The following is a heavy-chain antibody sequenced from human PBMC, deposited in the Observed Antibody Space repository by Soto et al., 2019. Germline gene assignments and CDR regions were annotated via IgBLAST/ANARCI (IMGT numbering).Heavy chain of an antibody. J-gene: IGHJ6*02. CDR2: ITPFNGNT. Sequence: QMQLVQSGAEVKKTGSSVKVSCKASGYTFTYRYLHWVRQAPGQALEWMGWITPFNGNTNYAQKFQDRVTITRDRSMSTAYMELSSLRSEDTAMYYCARGGSGTGYYYGMDVWGQGTTVTVSS. V-gene: IGHV1-45*02. CDR1: GYTFTYRY. D-gene: IGHD3-10*01. CDR3: ARGGSGTGYYYGMDV.